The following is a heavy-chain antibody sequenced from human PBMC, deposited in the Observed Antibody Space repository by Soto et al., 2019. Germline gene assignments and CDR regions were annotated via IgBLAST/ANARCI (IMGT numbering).Heavy chain of an antibody. Sequence: QVRLLDSGGGLVQPGRSLRLSCVTSGFTFGNYGMHWVRQAPGKGLEWVAVIWYAGGSTSYADSVRGRFTISRDNSKNPVFLQMNSLRVEDTAVYYCARESDTYRSGNDPIYYQGMDVWGQGTTVTVSS. CDR3: ARESDTYRSGNDPIYYQGMDV. J-gene: IGHJ6*02. CDR1: GFTFGNYG. D-gene: IGHD3-10*01. CDR2: IWYAGGST. V-gene: IGHV3-33*01.